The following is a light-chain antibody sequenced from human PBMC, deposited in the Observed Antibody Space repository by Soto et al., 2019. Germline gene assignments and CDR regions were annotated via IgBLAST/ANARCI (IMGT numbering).Light chain of an antibody. V-gene: IGLV2-8*01. Sequence: QSVLTQPPSASGSPGQSVTISCTGTSSDVGGYNYVSWYQQNPGKVPKLMIYEVNKRPSGVPDRFSGSKSGNTASLNVSGLQTEDEADYYCSSYAGDNSLLFGGGTKLTVL. CDR1: SSDVGGYNY. CDR2: EVN. J-gene: IGLJ2*01. CDR3: SSYAGDNSLL.